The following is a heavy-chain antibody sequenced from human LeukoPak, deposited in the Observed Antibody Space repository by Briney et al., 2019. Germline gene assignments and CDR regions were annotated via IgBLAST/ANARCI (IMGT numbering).Heavy chain of an antibody. D-gene: IGHD6-19*01. CDR2: IRSKAYGGTT. J-gene: IGHJ4*02. CDR1: GFTFGDYA. CDR3: TSLISGWYTFDY. Sequence: GGSPRLSCTASGFTFGDYAMSWVRQAPGKGLEWVGFIRSKAYGGTTEYAASVKGRFTISRDDSKSIAYLQMNSLKTEDTAVYYCTSLISGWYTFDYWGQGTLVTVSS. V-gene: IGHV3-49*04.